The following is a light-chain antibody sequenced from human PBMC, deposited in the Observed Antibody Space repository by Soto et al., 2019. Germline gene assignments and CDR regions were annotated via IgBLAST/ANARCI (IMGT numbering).Light chain of an antibody. CDR3: SSYAGSNNRV. V-gene: IGLV2-8*01. CDR2: EVS. CDR1: NSDVGGYNY. J-gene: IGLJ1*01. Sequence: QSVLTQPPSASGSPGQSVTISCTGTNSDVGGYNYVSWYQQHPGKAPKLMIYEVSKRPSGVPDRFSGSKSGNTASLTVSGLQAEDEADYYCSSYAGSNNRVFGTGTKLTVL.